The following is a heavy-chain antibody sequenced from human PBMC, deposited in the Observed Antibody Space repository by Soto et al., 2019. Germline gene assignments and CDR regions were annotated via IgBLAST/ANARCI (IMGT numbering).Heavy chain of an antibody. J-gene: IGHJ4*02. CDR2: IYYSGRT. Sequence: SETLSLTCTVSGGSISSGGYYWSWIRQHPGKGLEWIGYIYYSGRTYYNPSLKSRVTISVDTSKNQFSLKLSSVTAADTAVYYCARDSRDYYFDYWGQGTLITVSS. CDR1: GGSISSGGYY. V-gene: IGHV4-31*03. CDR3: ARDSRDYYFDY.